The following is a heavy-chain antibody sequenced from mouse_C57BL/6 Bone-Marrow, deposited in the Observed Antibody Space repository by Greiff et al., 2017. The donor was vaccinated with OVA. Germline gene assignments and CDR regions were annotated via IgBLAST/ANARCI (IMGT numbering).Heavy chain of an antibody. Sequence: VQLQQSGPELVKPGASVKISCKASGYSFTGYYMNWVKQSPEKSLEWIGEINPSTGGTTYNQKFKAKATLTVDKSSSTAYMQLKSLTSEDSAVYYCARTQDYGWFAYWGQGTLVTVSA. J-gene: IGHJ3*01. V-gene: IGHV1-42*01. D-gene: IGHD2-4*01. CDR1: GYSFTGYY. CDR3: ARTQDYGWFAY. CDR2: INPSTGGT.